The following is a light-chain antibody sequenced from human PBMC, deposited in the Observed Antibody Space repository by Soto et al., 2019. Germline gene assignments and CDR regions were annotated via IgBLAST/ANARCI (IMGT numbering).Light chain of an antibody. CDR1: QSLSSTY. Sequence: EVVLTQYPGTLSLSPGDRATLSCRASQSLSSTYLVWYQQRSGRAPRLLISAASSRAAGVPDRFSGSGSGTDFTLTITSLEPEDFAVYYCQQYNISPFSFGQGTKLEIK. CDR2: AAS. J-gene: IGKJ2*01. V-gene: IGKV3-20*01. CDR3: QQYNISPFS.